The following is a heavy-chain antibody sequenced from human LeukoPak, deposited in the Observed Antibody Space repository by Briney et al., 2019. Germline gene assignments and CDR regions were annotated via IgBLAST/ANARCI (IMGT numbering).Heavy chain of an antibody. Sequence: SETLSLTCTVSGGSISSTTYYWGWIRQPPGKGLEWIGNIYYSGTTTYYNPSLKSRVTISVDTSKNQFSLKLSSVTAADTAVYYCARSLLWPTGTFEVWGQGTMVTV. CDR3: ARSLLWPTGTFEV. V-gene: IGHV4-39*01. J-gene: IGHJ3*01. CDR1: GGSISSTTYY. CDR2: IYYSGTTT. D-gene: IGHD1-1*01.